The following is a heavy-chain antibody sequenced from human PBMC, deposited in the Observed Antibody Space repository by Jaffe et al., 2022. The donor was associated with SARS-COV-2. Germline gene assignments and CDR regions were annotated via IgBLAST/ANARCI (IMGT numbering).Heavy chain of an antibody. V-gene: IGHV3-53*02. CDR1: GFSVSNNY. J-gene: IGHJ4*02. CDR3: AGRFFNDFWYDLEIDF. D-gene: IGHD1-1*01. CDR2: IYRDGTT. Sequence: EVQLVETGGTLIQPGGSLRLSCAASGFSVSNNYMSWVRQAPGKGLEWVSLIYRDGTTFYRDSVKGRFTISRDNSKNTLFLQMSSLRAEDTALYYCAGRFFNDFWYDLEIDFWGQGTLVTVSS.